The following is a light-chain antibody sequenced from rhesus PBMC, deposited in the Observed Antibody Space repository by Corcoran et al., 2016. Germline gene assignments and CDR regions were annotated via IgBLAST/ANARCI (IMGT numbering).Light chain of an antibody. J-gene: IGKJ4*01. CDR3: LQDYTTPLN. Sequence: DIQMTQSPSSLSASVGDRVTVTCRASQGINKELSWYQQKPVKAPTLLIYAASILQTGVSSRFSGGGSGTDYTLTISSLRPEDVATYYCLQDYTTPLNFGGENKVEI. CDR1: QGINKE. V-gene: IGKV1-94*01. CDR2: AAS.